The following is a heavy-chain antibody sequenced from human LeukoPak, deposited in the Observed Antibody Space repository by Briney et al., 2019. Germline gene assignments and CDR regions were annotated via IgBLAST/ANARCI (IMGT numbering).Heavy chain of an antibody. Sequence: GGSLRLSCAASGFTFSSYDMHWVRQPTGKSLEWVSGIGTTGDTYYPGSVKGRFTISRENAKNALYLQMNSLRAGDTAVYYCARGLYYYDSSGYYGDTFDVWGQGTMVIVSS. CDR1: GFTFSSYD. D-gene: IGHD3-22*01. V-gene: IGHV3-13*04. J-gene: IGHJ3*01. CDR3: ARGLYYYDSSGYYGDTFDV. CDR2: IGTTGDT.